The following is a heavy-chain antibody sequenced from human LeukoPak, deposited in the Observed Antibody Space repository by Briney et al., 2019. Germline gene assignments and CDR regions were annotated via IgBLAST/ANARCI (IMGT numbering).Heavy chain of an antibody. CDR3: ARAFYSNSWYHKEDFFDY. J-gene: IGHJ4*02. Sequence: GGSLRLSCAASGFTFSSYGMHWVRQAPGKGLEWVAFIGYDGSNKYYADSVKGRFTISRDNSKNTLYLQMNSLRAEDTAVYYCARAFYSNSWYHKEDFFDYWGQGTPVTVSS. V-gene: IGHV3-30*02. CDR2: IGYDGSNK. D-gene: IGHD6-13*01. CDR1: GFTFSSYG.